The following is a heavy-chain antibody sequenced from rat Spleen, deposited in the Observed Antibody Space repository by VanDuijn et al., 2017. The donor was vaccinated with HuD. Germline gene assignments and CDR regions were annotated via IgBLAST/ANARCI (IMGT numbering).Heavy chain of an antibody. D-gene: IGHD1-11*01. CDR3: ARRHYGYTDYFDY. V-gene: IGHV5-31*01. Sequence: EVQLVESDGGLVQPGRSLKLSCVASGFTFDNYWMSWIRQAPGKGLEWVASITNTGGSTYYPDSLKGRFTISRDNTKSTLSLQMDSLRAEDTATYYCARRHYGYTDYFDYWGQGVMVPVSS. J-gene: IGHJ2*01. CDR2: ITNTGGST. CDR1: GFTFDNYW.